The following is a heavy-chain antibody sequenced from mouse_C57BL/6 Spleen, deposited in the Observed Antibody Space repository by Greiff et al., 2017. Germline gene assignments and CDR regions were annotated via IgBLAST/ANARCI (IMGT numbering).Heavy chain of an antibody. CDR1: GFNIKDYY. CDR2: IDPEDGET. D-gene: IGHD2-1*01. V-gene: IGHV14-2*01. CDR3: APAAYGNYGAMDY. J-gene: IGHJ4*01. Sequence: VQLKESGAELVKPGASVKLSCTASGFNIKDYYMHWVKQRTEQGLEWIGRIDPEDGETKYAPKFQGKATITADTSSNTAYLQLSSLTSEDTAVYYCAPAAYGNYGAMDYWGQGTSVTVSS.